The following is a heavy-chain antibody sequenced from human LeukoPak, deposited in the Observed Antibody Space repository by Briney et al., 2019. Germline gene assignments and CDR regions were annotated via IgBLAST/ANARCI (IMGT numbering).Heavy chain of an antibody. D-gene: IGHD5-18*01. Sequence: SETLSLTCTVSGGSISSYYWSWIRQPPGKGLEWIGEINHSGSTNYNPSLKSRVTISVDTSKNQFSLKLSSVTAADTAVYYCARVTPRGYSYGDFDYWGQGTLVTVSS. J-gene: IGHJ4*02. CDR2: INHSGST. CDR1: GGSISSYY. V-gene: IGHV4-34*01. CDR3: ARVTPRGYSYGDFDY.